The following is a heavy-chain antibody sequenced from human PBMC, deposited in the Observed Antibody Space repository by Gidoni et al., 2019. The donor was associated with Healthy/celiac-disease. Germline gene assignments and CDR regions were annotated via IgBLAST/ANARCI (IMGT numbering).Heavy chain of an antibody. CDR3: ARDPPHDFWSGYSPYYYGMDV. CDR1: GGSISSGGYY. Sequence: QVQLQESGPGLVKPSQPLSLTCTVSGGSISSGGYYWRWLRQPAGKGLEWIGRISTSGSTNYNPALKSRVTISVDTSKNQFSLKLSSVTAADTAVYYCARDPPHDFWSGYSPYYYGMDVWGQGTTVTVSS. D-gene: IGHD3-3*01. CDR2: ISTSGST. V-gene: IGHV4-61*02. J-gene: IGHJ6*02.